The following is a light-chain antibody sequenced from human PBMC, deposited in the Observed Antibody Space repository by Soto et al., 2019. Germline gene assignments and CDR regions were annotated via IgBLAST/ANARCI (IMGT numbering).Light chain of an antibody. CDR2: DAS. J-gene: IGKJ2*01. CDR3: QHYHGFPLS. V-gene: IGKV1-5*02. CDR1: QEIHPW. Sequence: DIQMTQSPPTLSASAGDRVTIFCRAGQEIHPWLAWYQQQKPGQAPRLLIYDASTLESGVPSRFSGSGSGTEFTLTISSLQPDDIATYYCQHYHGFPLSFGQGTKLQI.